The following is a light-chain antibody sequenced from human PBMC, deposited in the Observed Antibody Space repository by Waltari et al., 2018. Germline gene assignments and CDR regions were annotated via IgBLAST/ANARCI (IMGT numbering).Light chain of an antibody. CDR2: DDN. CDR1: SSHVGHYNL. Sequence: QSALTQPASVSGSPGQSITISCTGTSSHVGHYNLVPWYQQYPGKAPKVMIYDDNRRPSGVSDRFSGSKSGNTASLTISGVQAEDEADYYCCSYAGSYTWVFGGGTKLTVL. CDR3: CSYAGSYTWV. V-gene: IGLV2-23*01. J-gene: IGLJ3*02.